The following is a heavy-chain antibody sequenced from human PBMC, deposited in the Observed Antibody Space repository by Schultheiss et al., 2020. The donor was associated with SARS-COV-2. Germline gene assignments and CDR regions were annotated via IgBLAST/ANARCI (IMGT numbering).Heavy chain of an antibody. CDR3: ARDADYYDSSGGFDY. Sequence: GGSLRLSCAASGFTFSSYAMSWVRQAPGKGLEWVSAISSNGGSTYYADSVKGRFTISRDNSKNTLYLQMNSLRAEDTAVYYCARDADYYDSSGGFDYWGQGTLVTVSS. CDR2: ISSNGGST. V-gene: IGHV3-23*01. CDR1: GFTFSSYA. D-gene: IGHD3-22*01. J-gene: IGHJ4*02.